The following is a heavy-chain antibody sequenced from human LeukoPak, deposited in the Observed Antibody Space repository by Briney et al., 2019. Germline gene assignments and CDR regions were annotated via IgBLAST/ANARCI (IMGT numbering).Heavy chain of an antibody. Sequence: GGSLRLSCAASGFTFSSYAMHWVRQAPGKGLEWVAVISYDGNNKYYIDSVKGRFTISRDNSKNTLYLQMNSLRAEDTAVYYCAKDKGSYSSTWHAFDIWGQGTMVSVSS. J-gene: IGHJ3*02. CDR1: GFTFSSYA. D-gene: IGHD6-13*01. CDR2: ISYDGNNK. V-gene: IGHV3-30-3*01. CDR3: AKDKGSYSSTWHAFDI.